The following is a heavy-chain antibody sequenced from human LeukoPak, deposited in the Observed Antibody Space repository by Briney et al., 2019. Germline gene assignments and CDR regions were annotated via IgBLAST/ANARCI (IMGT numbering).Heavy chain of an antibody. J-gene: IGHJ4*02. V-gene: IGHV1-8*01. CDR3: ARAGGGFWSGYYNVEDY. CDR1: GYTFTSYD. Sequence: ASVKVSCKASGYTFTSYDIKWERQATGQGLEWMGWMNPNSGNTGYAQKFQGRVTMTRNTSISTAYMELSSLRSEDTAMYYCARAGGGFWSGYYNVEDYWGQGTLVTVSS. D-gene: IGHD3-3*01. CDR2: MNPNSGNT.